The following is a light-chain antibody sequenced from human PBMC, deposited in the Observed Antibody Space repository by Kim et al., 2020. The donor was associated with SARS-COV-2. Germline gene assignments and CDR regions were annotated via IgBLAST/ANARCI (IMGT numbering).Light chain of an antibody. J-gene: IGLJ2*01. V-gene: IGLV1-44*01. CDR1: STNIGSST. CDR2: SDN. Sequence: GHGVTISCAGSSTNIGSSTLTTYQKLPGTAPRLLIYSDNKRPSGVHDRFSGSKSGTSASLAISGLQSEDDADYYCAGWDDTLNGVVFGGGTQLTVL. CDR3: AGWDDTLNGVV.